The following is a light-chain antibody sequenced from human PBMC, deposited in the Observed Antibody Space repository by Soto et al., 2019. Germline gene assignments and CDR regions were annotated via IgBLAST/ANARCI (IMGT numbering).Light chain of an antibody. J-gene: IGKJ2*01. CDR3: MQSTQFPHKMYT. CDR2: KIS. V-gene: IGKV2-24*01. Sequence: DIVMNQTPLSSPVTLGQPASISCRSSQSLVHSDGNTYLSWLQQRPGQPPRLVIYKISNRFSGVQDRFSCSGAGTDFTLKISRVEAEDVGVYYCMQSTQFPHKMYTFGQGTKLEIK. CDR1: QSLVHSDGNTY.